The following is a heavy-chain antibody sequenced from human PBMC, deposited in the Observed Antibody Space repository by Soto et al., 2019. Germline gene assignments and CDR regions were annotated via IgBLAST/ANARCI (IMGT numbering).Heavy chain of an antibody. D-gene: IGHD2-21*02. CDR3: ARSPGGVVTAMYYFDY. CDR2: INPNSGGT. Sequence: QVQLVQSGAEVKKPGASVKVSCKASGYAFTGYYMHWERQAPGQGLEWMGWINPNSGGTNYAQKFQGWVTMTRDTSISTAYMELSRLRSDDTAVYYCARSPGGVVTAMYYFDYWGQGTLVTVSS. V-gene: IGHV1-2*04. CDR1: GYAFTGYY. J-gene: IGHJ4*02.